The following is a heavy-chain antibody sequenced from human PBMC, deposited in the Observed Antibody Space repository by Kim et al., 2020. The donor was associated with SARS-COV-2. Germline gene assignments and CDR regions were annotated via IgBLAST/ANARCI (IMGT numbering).Heavy chain of an antibody. CDR3: ASSSPSQWELS. V-gene: IGHV4-59*01. Sequence: TYNPSLKSRVTISVDTSKNQFSLKLSSVTAADTAVYYCASSSPSQWELSWGQGTLVTVSS. D-gene: IGHD1-26*01. J-gene: IGHJ5*02.